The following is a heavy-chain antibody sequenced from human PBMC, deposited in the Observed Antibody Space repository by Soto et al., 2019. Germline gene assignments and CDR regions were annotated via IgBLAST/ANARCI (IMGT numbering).Heavy chain of an antibody. CDR1: GFTFSSYG. V-gene: IGHV3-30*18. CDR3: AKEMNTVTTHRYFDY. Sequence: PGGSVKLSGAASGFTFSSYGMHWVRQAPGKGLEWVAVISYDGSNKYYADSVKGRFTISRDNSKNTLYLQMNSLRAEDTAVYYCAKEMNTVTTHRYFDYWGQGTLVTVSS. D-gene: IGHD4-17*01. CDR2: ISYDGSNK. J-gene: IGHJ4*02.